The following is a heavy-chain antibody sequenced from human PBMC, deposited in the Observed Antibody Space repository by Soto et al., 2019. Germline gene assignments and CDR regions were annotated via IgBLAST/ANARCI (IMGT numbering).Heavy chain of an antibody. D-gene: IGHD3-10*01. Sequence: VGSLRLSCAASGFTCSSYAMSWVRQAPGKGLEWVSAISGSGGSTYYADSVKGRFTISRDNSKNTLYLQMNSLRAEDTAVYYCAKDRRRALYYYGSGSSEWGQGTLVTVSS. J-gene: IGHJ4*02. CDR3: AKDRRRALYYYGSGSSE. V-gene: IGHV3-23*01. CDR2: ISGSGGST. CDR1: GFTCSSYA.